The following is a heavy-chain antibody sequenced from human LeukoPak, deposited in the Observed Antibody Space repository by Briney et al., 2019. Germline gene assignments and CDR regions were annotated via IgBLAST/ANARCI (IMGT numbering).Heavy chain of an antibody. CDR1: GGTFSSYA. J-gene: IGHJ5*02. CDR3: ARENVLVGASPRSRWFDP. V-gene: IGHV1-69*05. CDR2: IIPIFGTA. D-gene: IGHD1-26*01. Sequence: SVKVSCKASGGTFSSYAIIWVRQAPGQGLEWMGGIIPIFGTANYAQKFQGRVTITTDESTSTAYMELSSLRSEDTAVYYCARENVLVGASPRSRWFDPWGQGTLVTVSS.